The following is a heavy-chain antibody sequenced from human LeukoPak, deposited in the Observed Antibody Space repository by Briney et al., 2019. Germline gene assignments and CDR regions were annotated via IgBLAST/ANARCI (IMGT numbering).Heavy chain of an antibody. Sequence: GAFLQISCKDSGYSFSTYWIAWVRQMPGQGLEWLGIIYPADSHIRYSPSFQGQVTISADRSISTAYLQWSSLKASDTAMYYCVRQKGYCASGACYPDYWGQGTLVTVSS. J-gene: IGHJ4*02. D-gene: IGHD2-8*01. CDR1: GYSFSTYW. CDR2: IYPADSHI. CDR3: VRQKGYCASGACYPDY. V-gene: IGHV5-51*01.